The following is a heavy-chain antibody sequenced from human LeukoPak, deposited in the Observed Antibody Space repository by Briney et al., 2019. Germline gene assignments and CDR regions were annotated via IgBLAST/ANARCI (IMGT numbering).Heavy chain of an antibody. J-gene: IGHJ4*02. Sequence: GSSVKVSCKASGGTFSSYAISWVRQAPGQGLEWMGGIIPIFGTANYAQKFQGRVTITTDESTSTAYMELSSLRSEDTAVYYCASPSPAAYSYGYFDYWGQGTLVTVSS. D-gene: IGHD5-18*01. CDR1: GGTFSSYA. V-gene: IGHV1-69*05. CDR2: IIPIFGTA. CDR3: ASPSPAAYSYGYFDY.